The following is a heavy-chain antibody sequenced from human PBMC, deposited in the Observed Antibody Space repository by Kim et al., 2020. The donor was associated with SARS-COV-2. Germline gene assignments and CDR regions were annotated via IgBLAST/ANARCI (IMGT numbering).Heavy chain of an antibody. V-gene: IGHV4-39*01. D-gene: IGHD1-26*01. CDR3: ARVGAIRSFDY. Sequence: SYHPPLKSRVTISVDTSKNQFSLKLSSVTAADTAVYYCARVGAIRSFDYWGQGTLVTVSS. J-gene: IGHJ4*02.